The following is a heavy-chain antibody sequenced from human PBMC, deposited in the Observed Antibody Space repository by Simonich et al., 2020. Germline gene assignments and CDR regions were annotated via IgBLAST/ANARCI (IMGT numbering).Heavy chain of an antibody. CDR2: INPNSGGT. V-gene: IGHV1-2*02. Sequence: QVQLVQSGAEVKKPGASVKVSCKASGYTFTGYYMHWVRQAPGKGLEWMGWINPNSGGTNYAQKCKGRVTMTRDKSISTAYMELSRLRSDDTAVYYCARGGVQYYYYYMDVWGKGTTVTVSS. CDR3: ARGGVQYYYYYMDV. D-gene: IGHD3-3*01. CDR1: GYTFTGYY. J-gene: IGHJ6*03.